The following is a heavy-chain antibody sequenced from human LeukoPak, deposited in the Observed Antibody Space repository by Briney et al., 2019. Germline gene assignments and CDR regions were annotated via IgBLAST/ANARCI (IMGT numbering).Heavy chain of an antibody. V-gene: IGHV3-23*01. D-gene: IGHD3-10*01. CDR1: GFTFSSYA. CDR3: AKAGRGSGNYYYYYYMDV. Sequence: GGSLRLSCAASGFTFSSYAMSWVRQAPGKGLEWVSAISGSGGSTYYADSEKGRFTISRDNSKNTLYLQMNSLRDEDTAVYYCAKAGRGSGNYYYYYYMDVWGKGTTVTVSS. CDR2: ISGSGGST. J-gene: IGHJ6*03.